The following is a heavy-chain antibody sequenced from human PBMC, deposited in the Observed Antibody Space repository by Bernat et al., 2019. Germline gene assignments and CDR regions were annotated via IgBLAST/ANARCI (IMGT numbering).Heavy chain of an antibody. J-gene: IGHJ6*01. V-gene: IGHV3-30*02. CDR2: VRYDGSNK. Sequence: QVQLVESGGGVVQPGGSLRLSCAASGFTFSDYGMHWVRQAPGKGLEWVSFVRYDGSNKYYADSVKGRFTISRDNSKNTLYLQMNSLRPEDTAVYYCAKDHPYGMDVWGQGNTVTVSS. CDR3: AKDHPYGMDV. CDR1: GFTFSDYG.